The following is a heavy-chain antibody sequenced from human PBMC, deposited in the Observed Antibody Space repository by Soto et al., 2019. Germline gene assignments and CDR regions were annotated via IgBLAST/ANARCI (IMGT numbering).Heavy chain of an antibody. V-gene: IGHV1-8*01. CDR1: GYTFTSYD. CDR2: MNPNSGNT. Sequence: ASVKVSCKASGYTFTSYDINWVRQATGQGLEWMGWMNPNSGNTGYAQKFQGRVTMTRNTSISTAYMELSSLRSEDTAVYYCARVTLMYYDFWSGYSKGYYYYYGMDVWGQGTTVTVSS. D-gene: IGHD3-3*01. CDR3: ARVTLMYYDFWSGYSKGYYYYYGMDV. J-gene: IGHJ6*02.